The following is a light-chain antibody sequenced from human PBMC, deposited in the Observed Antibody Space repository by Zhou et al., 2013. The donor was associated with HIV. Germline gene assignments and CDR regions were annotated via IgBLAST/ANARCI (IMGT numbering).Light chain of an antibody. J-gene: IGKJ2*01. Sequence: DIVMTQSPLSLPVTPGEPASISCRSSQSLLHSNGDTYLDWYFQKPGQSPQLLIYLNSNRASGVPDRFSGSGSGTDFTLTISRLEPEDFAVYYCQQYGSSPPYTFGQGTKLEIK. CDR2: LNS. CDR1: QSLLHSNGDTY. V-gene: IGKV2-28*01. CDR3: QQYGSSPPYT.